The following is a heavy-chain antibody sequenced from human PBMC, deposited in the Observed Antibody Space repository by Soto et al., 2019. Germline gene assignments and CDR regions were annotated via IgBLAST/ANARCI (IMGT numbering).Heavy chain of an antibody. CDR2: ISAYNGNT. CDR1: GYTFTSYG. J-gene: IGHJ4*02. D-gene: IGHD1-26*01. CDR3: ARDRIVGATFVIDY. Sequence: ASVKVSCKASGYTFTSYGVSWVRQAPGQGLEWMGWISAYNGNTNYAQKLRGRVTMTTDTSTSTAYMELRSLRSDDTAVYYCARDRIVGATFVIDYWGQGTLVTVSS. V-gene: IGHV1-18*04.